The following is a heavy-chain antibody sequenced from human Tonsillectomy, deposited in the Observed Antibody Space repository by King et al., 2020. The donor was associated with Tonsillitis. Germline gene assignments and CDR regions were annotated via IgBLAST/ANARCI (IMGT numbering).Heavy chain of an antibody. V-gene: IGHV3-21*01. D-gene: IGHD5-18*01. CDR3: ARGGDKTKRWLLRRHWFDP. Sequence: VQLVESGGGLVKPGGSLRLSCAASGFTFDSYSMNWVRQAPGKGLEWVSSITSDSTYIYYADSVKGRFTISRDNAKNSLYLQMNNLRAEDTAVYYCARGGDKTKRWLLRRHWFDPWGQGTLLTVSS. CDR1: GFTFDSYS. J-gene: IGHJ5*02. CDR2: ITSDSTYI.